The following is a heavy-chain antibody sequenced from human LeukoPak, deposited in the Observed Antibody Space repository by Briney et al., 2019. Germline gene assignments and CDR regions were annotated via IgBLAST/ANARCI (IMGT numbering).Heavy chain of an antibody. CDR2: IYHSGST. J-gene: IGHJ4*02. V-gene: IGHV4-38-2*02. CDR3: ASYGSGRY. Sequence: SETLSLTCTVSGYSISSGYYWGWIRQPPGKGLEWIGSIYHSGSTYYNPSLKSRVTISVDTSKNQFSLKLSSVTAADTAVYYCASYGSGRYWGQGTLVTVSS. D-gene: IGHD3-10*01. CDR1: GYSISSGYY.